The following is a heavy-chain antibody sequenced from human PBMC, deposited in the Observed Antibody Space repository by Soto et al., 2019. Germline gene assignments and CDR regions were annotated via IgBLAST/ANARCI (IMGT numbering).Heavy chain of an antibody. V-gene: IGHV4-39*01. D-gene: IGHD2-2*01. Sequence: QLQLQVSGPGLVKPSETLSLTCNVSGGSISFKNYFWGWVRQPPGKGLEWVGSVHFTGKTYISPSRTGRVTVSLDTSKNQFYVSLSSVTAADTAVYYCAGYYCSSMNCPFDNWGQGVLVTVSS. CDR1: GGSISFKNYF. J-gene: IGHJ4*02. CDR3: AGYYCSSMNCPFDN. CDR2: VHFTGKT.